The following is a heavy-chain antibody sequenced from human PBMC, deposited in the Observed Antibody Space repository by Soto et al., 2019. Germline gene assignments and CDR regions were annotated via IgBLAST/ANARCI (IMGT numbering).Heavy chain of an antibody. CDR2: ISGSGGST. D-gene: IGHD3-3*01. J-gene: IGHJ4*02. CDR1: GFTFSSYA. CDR3: AKVFYDFWSGYYPHTPFAY. Sequence: PGGSLRLSCAASGFTFSSYAMSWVRQAPGKELEWVSAISGSGGSTYYADSVKGRFTISRDNSKNTLYLQMNSLRAEDTAVYYCAKVFYDFWSGYYPHTPFAYWGQGTLVTVSS. V-gene: IGHV3-23*01.